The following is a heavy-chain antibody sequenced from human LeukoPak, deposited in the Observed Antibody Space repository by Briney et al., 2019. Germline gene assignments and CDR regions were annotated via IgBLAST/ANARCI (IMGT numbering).Heavy chain of an antibody. Sequence: AGGSLRLSCAASGFTFSSYWMSWVRQAPGKGLEWVANIKQDGSEKYYEDSVKGRFTISRDNAKNSLYLQMNSLRAEDTAVYYCASSRRGDLNNYWGQGTLVTVSS. CDR3: ASSRRGDLNNY. J-gene: IGHJ4*02. CDR2: IKQDGSEK. V-gene: IGHV3-7*01. CDR1: GFTFSSYW. D-gene: IGHD3-16*01.